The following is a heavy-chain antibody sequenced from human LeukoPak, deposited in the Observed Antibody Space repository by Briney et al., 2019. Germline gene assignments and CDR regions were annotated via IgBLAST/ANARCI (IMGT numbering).Heavy chain of an antibody. J-gene: IGHJ4*02. D-gene: IGHD3-9*01. CDR2: IIPILGTA. CDR3: ASTNYDILTGYPIYYFDY. V-gene: IGHV1-69*05. CDR1: GGTFSSYA. Sequence: ASVKVSCKASGGTFSSYAISWVRQAPGQGLEWMGRIIPILGTANYAQKFQGRVTITTDESTSTAYMELSSLRSEDTAVYYCASTNYDILTGYPIYYFDYWGQGTLVTVSS.